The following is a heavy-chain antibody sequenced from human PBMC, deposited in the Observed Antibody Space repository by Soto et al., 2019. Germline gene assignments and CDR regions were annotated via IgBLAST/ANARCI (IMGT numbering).Heavy chain of an antibody. CDR1: GFSLSNARMG. CDR2: IFSYDEK. V-gene: IGHV2-26*01. D-gene: IGHD5-12*01. CDR3: ARIPRWLQLLDY. J-gene: IGHJ4*02. Sequence: SGPTLVNPTETLTLTCTVSGFSLSNARMGVSWIRQPPGKALEWLAHIFSYDEKSYSTSLKSRLTISKDTSKSQVVLTMTNMDPVDTATYYCARIPRWLQLLDYWGQGTLVTVSS.